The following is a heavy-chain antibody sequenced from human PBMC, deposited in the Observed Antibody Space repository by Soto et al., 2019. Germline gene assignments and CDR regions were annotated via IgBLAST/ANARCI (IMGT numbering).Heavy chain of an antibody. CDR1: GYTFTSYG. CDR3: AVRYYDFWSGPVYFDY. V-gene: IGHV1-18*01. D-gene: IGHD3-3*01. CDR2: ISAYNGKT. J-gene: IGHJ4*02. Sequence: ASVKVSCKASGYTFTSYGISWVRQAPGQGLEWMGWISAYNGKTKYAQKFQGRVTMTTDASTSTAYMELSSLRSEDTAVYYCAVRYYDFWSGPVYFDYWGQGTLVTVSS.